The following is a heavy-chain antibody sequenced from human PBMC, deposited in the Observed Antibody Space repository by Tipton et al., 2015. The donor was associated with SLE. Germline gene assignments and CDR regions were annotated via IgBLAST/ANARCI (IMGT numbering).Heavy chain of an antibody. Sequence: TLSLTCTVSGGSISSSSYYWGWIRQPPGKGLEWIGYIFYSGSTNSNPFLKSRVTISVDTSKNQFSLNLRSVTAADTAVYYCARSMATTKRVFDYWGQGFLVTVSS. J-gene: IGHJ4*02. CDR2: IFYSGST. V-gene: IGHV4-61*05. D-gene: IGHD5-12*01. CDR1: GGSISSSSYY. CDR3: ARSMATTKRVFDY.